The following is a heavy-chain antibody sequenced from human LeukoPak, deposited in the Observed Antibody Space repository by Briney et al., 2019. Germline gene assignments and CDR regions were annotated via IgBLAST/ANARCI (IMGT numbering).Heavy chain of an antibody. CDR3: AKRYIAVAGLPLTD. CDR2: ISGSGGST. D-gene: IGHD6-19*01. V-gene: IGHV3-23*01. CDR1: GXTFSSYA. J-gene: IGHJ4*02. Sequence: GGSLRLSCAASGXTFSSYAVSWVRQAPGKGLEWVSAISGSGGSTYYADSVKGRFTISRDNSKNTLYLQMNSLRAEDTAVYYCAKRYIAVAGLPLTDWGQGTLVTVSS.